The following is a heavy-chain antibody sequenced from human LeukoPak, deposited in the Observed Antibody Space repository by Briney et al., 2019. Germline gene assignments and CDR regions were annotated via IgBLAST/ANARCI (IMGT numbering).Heavy chain of an antibody. J-gene: IGHJ4*02. CDR3: ARGFRFGELFY. CDR2: IYSGGST. Sequence: PGGSLRLSCAASGFTVSSNYMSWVRQASGKGLEWVSVIYSGGSTYYADSVKGRFTISRDNSKNTLYLQMNSLRAEDTAVYYCARGFRFGELFYWGQGTLVTVSS. D-gene: IGHD3-10*01. CDR1: GFTVSSNY. V-gene: IGHV3-66*01.